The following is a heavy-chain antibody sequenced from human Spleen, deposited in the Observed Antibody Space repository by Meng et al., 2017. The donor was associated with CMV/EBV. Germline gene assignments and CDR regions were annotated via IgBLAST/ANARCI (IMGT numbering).Heavy chain of an antibody. CDR1: GFTFSNYA. J-gene: IGHJ6*02. D-gene: IGHD3-10*01. V-gene: IGHV3-23*01. CDR3: ERYKTHYYGSGGGGGGMDV. CDR2: ISGSGDST. Sequence: GESLKISCAASGFTFSNYAMTWVRQAPGKGLEWVSSISGSGDSTYYADSVKGRLTISRDNSKNPLYRQMNSLRAEDTAVYDCERYKTHYYGSGGGGGGMDVWVQGPTVTVSS.